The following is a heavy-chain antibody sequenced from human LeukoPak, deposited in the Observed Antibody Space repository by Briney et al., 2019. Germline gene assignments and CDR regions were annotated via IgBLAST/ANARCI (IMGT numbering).Heavy chain of an antibody. J-gene: IGHJ5*02. V-gene: IGHV3-9*01. Sequence: GGSLRLSCAASGFTFDDYAMHWGRQAPGKGLEWVSGISWNSGSIGYADSVKGRFTISRDNAKNYLYLQMDSLRAEDTALYYCAKDRSWVSPGFDPWGQGTLVTVSS. CDR2: ISWNSGSI. CDR1: GFTFDDYA. CDR3: AKDRSWVSPGFDP. D-gene: IGHD1-14*01.